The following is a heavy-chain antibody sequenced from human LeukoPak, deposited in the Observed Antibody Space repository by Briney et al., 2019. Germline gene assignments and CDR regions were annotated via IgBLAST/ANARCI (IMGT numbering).Heavy chain of an antibody. Sequence: PGGSLRLSCSASGFTFSTYDMQWVRQAPGMGLEWVSGISRSGSTYYTDSVKGRFTISRDNSKNTLDLQTNSLRAEDTAVYYCAKGGYFDFENWGQGTRVTVSS. CDR3: AKGGYFDFEN. CDR2: ISRSGST. V-gene: IGHV3-23*01. D-gene: IGHD3-9*01. J-gene: IGHJ3*01. CDR1: GFTFSTYD.